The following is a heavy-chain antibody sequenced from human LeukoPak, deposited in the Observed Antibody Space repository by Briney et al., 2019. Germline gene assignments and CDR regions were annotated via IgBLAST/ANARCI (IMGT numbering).Heavy chain of an antibody. CDR3: ARSRSFYDSAGYYDF. V-gene: IGHV1-2*02. CDR2: INPNSGGT. CDR1: GYTFTVYY. J-gene: IGHJ4*02. D-gene: IGHD3-22*01. Sequence: GASVKVSCKASGYTFTVYYIHWVRQAPGQGHEWVGWINPNSGGTNFAQSFQGRVTMTSDTAINTAYMELSSLRSDDTAVYYCARSRSFYDSAGYYDFWGQGTLVTVSS.